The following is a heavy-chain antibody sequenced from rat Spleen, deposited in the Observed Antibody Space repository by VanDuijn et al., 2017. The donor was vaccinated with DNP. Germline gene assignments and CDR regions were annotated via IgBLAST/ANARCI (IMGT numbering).Heavy chain of an antibody. D-gene: IGHD1-6*01. CDR2: INSAGST. CDR1: GYSITSGYG. CDR3: ARMYTTDYYFDY. Sequence: EVQLQESGPGLVKPSQSLSLTCPVTGYSITSGYGWNWIRKFPGNKLEWMGYINSAGSTNYNPPLKSQISITRDTSKNQFFLQLTSVTTEDTATYYCARMYTTDYYFDYWGQGVMVTVSS. V-gene: IGHV3-3*01. J-gene: IGHJ2*01.